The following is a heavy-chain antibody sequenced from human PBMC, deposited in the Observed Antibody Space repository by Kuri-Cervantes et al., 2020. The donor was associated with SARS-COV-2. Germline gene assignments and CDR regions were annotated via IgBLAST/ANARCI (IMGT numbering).Heavy chain of an antibody. CDR1: GYTFTGYY. Sequence: ASVKVSCKASGYTFTGYYMHWVRQAPGQGLEWMGWINPSGGSTSYAQKFQGRVTMTRDTSTSTVYMELSSLRSEDTAVYYCARTRIAAAGTDAFDIWGQGTMVTVSS. J-gene: IGHJ3*02. V-gene: IGHV1-46*01. CDR3: ARTRIAAAGTDAFDI. CDR2: INPSGGST. D-gene: IGHD6-13*01.